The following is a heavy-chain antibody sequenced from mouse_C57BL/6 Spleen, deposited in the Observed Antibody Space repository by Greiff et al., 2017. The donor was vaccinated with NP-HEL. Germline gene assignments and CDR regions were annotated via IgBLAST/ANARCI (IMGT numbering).Heavy chain of an antibody. J-gene: IGHJ4*01. CDR2: IDPSDSYT. CDR1: GYTFTSYW. V-gene: IGHV1-69*01. CDR3: ARYDAYYAMDY. Sequence: QVQLQQPGAELVMPGASVKLSCKASGYTFTSYWMHWVKQRPGQGLEWIGEIDPSDSYTNYNQKFKGKSTLTVDKSSSTAYMQRSSLTSEDAAVYYCARYDAYYAMDYWGQGTSVTVSS. D-gene: IGHD2-3*01.